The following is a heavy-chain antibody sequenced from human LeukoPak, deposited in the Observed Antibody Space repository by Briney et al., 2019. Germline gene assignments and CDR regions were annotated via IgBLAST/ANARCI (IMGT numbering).Heavy chain of an antibody. J-gene: IGHJ5*02. D-gene: IGHD3-22*01. CDR1: GCRFTVYR. Sequence: GESLKASCMGSGCRFTVYRMGGVRPMTGKGLEWMGIIYPGDSDTRYSPSFQGQVTISADKSISTAYLQWSSLKASDTAMYYCARHGERGYYDSSGYNWFDPWGQGTLVTVSS. CDR3: ARHGERGYYDSSGYNWFDP. CDR2: IYPGDSDT. V-gene: IGHV5-51*01.